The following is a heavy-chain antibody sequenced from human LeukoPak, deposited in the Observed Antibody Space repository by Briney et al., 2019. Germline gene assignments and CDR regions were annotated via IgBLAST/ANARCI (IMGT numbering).Heavy chain of an antibody. CDR1: GFTFNRFG. Sequence: PGGSLRLSCATSGFTFNRFGMHWVRQAPGKGLEWVAVIWYDGSNKYYADSVKGRFTISRDNSKNTLYLQMNSLRAEDTAVYYCAREPAIDIVVVTAILDYWGQGTLVTVSS. V-gene: IGHV3-33*01. CDR3: AREPAIDIVVVTAILDY. CDR2: IWYDGSNK. D-gene: IGHD2-21*02. J-gene: IGHJ4*02.